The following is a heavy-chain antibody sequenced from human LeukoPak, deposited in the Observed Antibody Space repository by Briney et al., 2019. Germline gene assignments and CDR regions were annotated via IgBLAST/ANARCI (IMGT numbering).Heavy chain of an antibody. V-gene: IGHV4-30-4*01. Sequence: SFSENALSWFRQAPGKGLEWIGYIYYSGSTYYNPSLKSRVTISVDTSKNQFSLKLSSVTAADTAVYYCARLPSIVVVPAAMAYYGMDVWGQGTTVTVSS. CDR1: SFSENA. CDR3: ARLPSIVVVPAAMAYYGMDV. CDR2: IYYSGST. J-gene: IGHJ6*02. D-gene: IGHD2-2*01.